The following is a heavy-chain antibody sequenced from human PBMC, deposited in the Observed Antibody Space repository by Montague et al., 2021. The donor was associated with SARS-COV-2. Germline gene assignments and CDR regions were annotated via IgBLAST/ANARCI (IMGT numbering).Heavy chain of an antibody. CDR1: GGSISGYY. V-gene: IGHV4-59*01. D-gene: IGHD2-2*01. CDR3: ARAQTTCSFAYCVNYFDY. J-gene: IGHJ4*02. CDR2: IYYTGST. Sequence: SETLSLTCTVSGGSISGYYWTWIRQPPGKGLEWLGHIYYTGSTKYNPSLMSRVTISIDTTKNQFSLKLRSVTAADTAVYYCARAQTTCSFAYCVNYFDYWGQGALVTVSA.